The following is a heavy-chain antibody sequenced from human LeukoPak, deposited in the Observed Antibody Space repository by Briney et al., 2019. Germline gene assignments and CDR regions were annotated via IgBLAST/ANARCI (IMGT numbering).Heavy chain of an antibody. V-gene: IGHV1-18*01. Sequence: ASVKVSCKASGYTFTSYGISWVRQALGQGLEWMGWISAYSGNTNYAQRLQGRVTMTTDTSTSTAYMELRSLRSDDTAVYYCARCTGGGSCYGVRYWGQGTLVTVSS. CDR1: GYTFTSYG. CDR3: ARCTGGGSCYGVRY. D-gene: IGHD2-15*01. CDR2: ISAYSGNT. J-gene: IGHJ4*02.